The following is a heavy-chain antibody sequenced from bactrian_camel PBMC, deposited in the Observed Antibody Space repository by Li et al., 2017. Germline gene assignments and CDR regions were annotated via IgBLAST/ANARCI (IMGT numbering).Heavy chain of an antibody. Sequence: QLVESGGGLVQPGGPLRLSCAASAFSFTNYWMHWVRQGPGKGLEWVSSSSSGALSLVYADSVKGRFTCSRDDAKNTVYLQMNSLKSEDTARYSCLMGFSGRPEWGQGTQVTVS. D-gene: IGHD5*01. CDR2: SSSGALSL. CDR3: LMGFSGRPE. V-gene: IGHV3S25*01. J-gene: IGHJ4*01. CDR1: AFSFTNYW.